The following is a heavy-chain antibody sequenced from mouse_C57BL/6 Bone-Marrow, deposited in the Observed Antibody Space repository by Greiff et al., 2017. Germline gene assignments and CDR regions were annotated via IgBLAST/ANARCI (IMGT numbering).Heavy chain of an antibody. V-gene: IGHV3-6*01. CDR2: ISYDGSN. D-gene: IGHD1-1*01. J-gene: IGHJ4*01. CDR3: ARGDYAHHYAMDY. CDR1: GYSITSGYY. Sequence: EVKLMESGPGLVKPSQSLSLTCSVTGYSITSGYYWNWIRQFPGNKLEWMGYISYDGSNNYNPSLKNRISITRDTSKNQFFLKLNSVTTEDTATYYCARGDYAHHYAMDYWGQGTSVTVSS.